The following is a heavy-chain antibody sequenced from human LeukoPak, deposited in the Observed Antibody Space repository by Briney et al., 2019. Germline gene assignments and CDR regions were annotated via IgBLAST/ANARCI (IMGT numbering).Heavy chain of an antibody. CDR3: ARDTSSSWSGEYFDY. Sequence: GGSLRLSCAASGFTFSSYSMNWVRQAPGKGLEWVSSISSSSSYIYYADSVKGRFTISRDNAKNSLYLQMNSLRAEDTAVYYCARDTSSSWSGEYFDYWGQGTLVTVSS. J-gene: IGHJ4*02. V-gene: IGHV3-21*01. D-gene: IGHD6-13*01. CDR1: GFTFSSYS. CDR2: ISSSSSYI.